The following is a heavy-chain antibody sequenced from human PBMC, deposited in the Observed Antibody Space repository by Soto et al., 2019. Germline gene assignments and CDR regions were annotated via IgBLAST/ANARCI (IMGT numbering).Heavy chain of an antibody. CDR2: IDPSDSQT. D-gene: IGHD3-22*01. CDR3: ARQIYDSDTGPNFQYYFDA. Sequence: GESLKISCKGSGYSFAGYWITWVRQKPGKGLEWMGRIDPSDSQTYYSPSFRGHVTISVTKSITTVFLQWSSLRASDTAMYYCARQIYDSDTGPNFQYYFDAWGQGTPVTLAS. V-gene: IGHV5-10-1*01. CDR1: GYSFAGYW. J-gene: IGHJ4*02.